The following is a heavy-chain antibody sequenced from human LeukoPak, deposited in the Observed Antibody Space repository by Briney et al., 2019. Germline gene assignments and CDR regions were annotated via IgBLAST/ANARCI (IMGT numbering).Heavy chain of an antibody. J-gene: IGHJ4*01. CDR1: GFTFSNYA. Sequence: PAGSLRLFCAASGFTFSNYAIHWVRQAPGKGLEWVAVISYDGNTNYYTDSVRRLSTISRDDSENTLYLQMNSRRAEDTAVDYCARDRFHSRGWYWYLDYGGHGTLVTVSS. D-gene: IGHD6-19*01. V-gene: IGHV3-30-3*01. CDR2: ISYDGNTN. CDR3: ARDRFHSRGWYWYLDY.